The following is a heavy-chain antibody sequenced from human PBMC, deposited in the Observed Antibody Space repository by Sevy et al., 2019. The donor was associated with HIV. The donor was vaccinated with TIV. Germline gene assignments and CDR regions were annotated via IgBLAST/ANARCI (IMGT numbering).Heavy chain of an antibody. CDR2: INQDGSAK. J-gene: IGHJ6*02. Sequence: GGSLRLSCAASGFTFSSHWMSWVRQAPGKGLEWVANINQDGSAKYYVDSVKGRFTISRDNAKNSPSLQMNSLRAEDTAVYYCARDTGGIGMDVWGQGTTVTVSS. V-gene: IGHV3-7*01. D-gene: IGHD6-13*01. CDR3: ARDTGGIGMDV. CDR1: GFTFSSHW.